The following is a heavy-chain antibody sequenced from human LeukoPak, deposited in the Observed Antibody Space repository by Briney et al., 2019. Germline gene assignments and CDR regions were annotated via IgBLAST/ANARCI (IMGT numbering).Heavy chain of an antibody. J-gene: IGHJ4*02. Sequence: PGGSLRLSCVGSGFMFSSYAMSWVRQAPGKGLEWVSSISRSGGGSYYADSVKGRFTISRDNSKNTLYLQMNSLRAEDTAVYYCAREYQWLGYFDYWGQGTLVTVSS. CDR3: AREYQWLGYFDY. D-gene: IGHD6-19*01. CDR1: GFMFSSYA. V-gene: IGHV3-23*01. CDR2: ISRSGGGS.